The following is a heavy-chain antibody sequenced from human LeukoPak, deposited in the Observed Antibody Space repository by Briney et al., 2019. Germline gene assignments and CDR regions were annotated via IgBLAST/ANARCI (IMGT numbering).Heavy chain of an antibody. J-gene: IGHJ6*02. V-gene: IGHV3-66*04. CDR2: IYSGGST. D-gene: IGHD3-10*01. CDR1: GFTVSSNY. CDR3: ARQSSGNYYRYGMDV. Sequence: GGSLRLSCAASGFTVSSNYMSWVRQAPGKGLEWVSVIYSGGSTYYADSVKGRFTISRDNAKNSLYLQMNSLRAEDTAAYYCARQSSGNYYRYGMDVWGQGTTVTVSS.